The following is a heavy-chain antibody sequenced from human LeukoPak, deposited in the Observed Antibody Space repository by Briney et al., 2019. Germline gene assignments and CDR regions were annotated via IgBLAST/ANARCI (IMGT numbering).Heavy chain of an antibody. D-gene: IGHD2/OR15-2a*01. CDR2: ISGNGNTI. CDR1: GFTFSNYE. V-gene: IGHV3-48*03. J-gene: IGHJ6*03. Sequence: GGSLRLSCAASGFTFSNYEMNWVRQAPGKGLEWLSYISGNGNTIYYADSVKGRFTISRDNRENSLYLQMNSLRPEDTALYYCAKDRAARGRGNYFYMDVWGKGTTVTVSS. CDR3: AKDRAARGRGNYFYMDV.